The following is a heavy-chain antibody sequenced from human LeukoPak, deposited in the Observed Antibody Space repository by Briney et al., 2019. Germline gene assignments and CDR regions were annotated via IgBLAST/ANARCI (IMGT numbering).Heavy chain of an antibody. CDR1: GYTFTSHY. Sequence: ASVKVSCKASGYTFTSHYMHWVRQAPGQGLEWMGIINPSGGSTSHSQKFQGRFTMTRDMSTSTVYMELNTLRSDDTAVYYCARTLYISAAPGGFDYWGQGTLVTVSS. D-gene: IGHD6-13*01. J-gene: IGHJ4*02. CDR2: INPSGGST. V-gene: IGHV1-46*01. CDR3: ARTLYISAAPGGFDY.